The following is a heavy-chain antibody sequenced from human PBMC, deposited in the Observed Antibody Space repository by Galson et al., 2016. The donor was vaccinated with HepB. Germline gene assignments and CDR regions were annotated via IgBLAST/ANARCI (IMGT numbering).Heavy chain of an antibody. D-gene: IGHD3-16*01. CDR2: ISDSGSTT. Sequence: SLRLSCAASGFTFSRYSMNWVRQVPGKGLEWVSYISDSGSTTYYVDSVKGRFTISRDNAKNSLYLQMNSLRDEDTAVYYCTREGLSGEPLDYRGQGTLVTVSS. CDR1: GFTFSRYS. V-gene: IGHV3-48*02. J-gene: IGHJ4*02. CDR3: TREGLSGEPLDY.